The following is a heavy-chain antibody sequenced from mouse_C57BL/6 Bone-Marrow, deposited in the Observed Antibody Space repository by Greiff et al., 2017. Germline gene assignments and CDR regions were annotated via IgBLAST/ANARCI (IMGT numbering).Heavy chain of an antibody. D-gene: IGHD1-1*01. CDR2: ISGGGGNT. Sequence: EVKLMESGGGLVKPGGSLKLSCAASGFTFSSYTMSWVRQTPEKRLEWVATISGGGGNTYYPDSVKGRFTISRDNAKNTLYLQMSSLRSEATALYYCARHKLRVLFDYWGQGTTLTVSS. V-gene: IGHV5-9*01. CDR1: GFTFSSYT. CDR3: ARHKLRVLFDY. J-gene: IGHJ2*01.